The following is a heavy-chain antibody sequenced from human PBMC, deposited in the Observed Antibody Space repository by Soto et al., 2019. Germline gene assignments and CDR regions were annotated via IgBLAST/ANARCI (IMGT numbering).Heavy chain of an antibody. CDR2: IFSNDEK. D-gene: IGHD3-10*01. V-gene: IGHV2-26*01. J-gene: IGHJ4*02. CDR1: GFSLSNARMG. Sequence: SGPTLVNPTETLTLTCTVSGFSLSNARMGVSWIRQPPGKALEWLAHIFSNDEKSYSTSLKSRLTISKDTSKSQVVLTMTNMDPVDTATYYCARIGVYGSGSYFFDYWGQGTLVTVPQ. CDR3: ARIGVYGSGSYFFDY.